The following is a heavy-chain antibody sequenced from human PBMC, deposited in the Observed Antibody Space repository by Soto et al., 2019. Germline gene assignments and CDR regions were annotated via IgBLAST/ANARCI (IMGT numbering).Heavy chain of an antibody. CDR3: ARYSSGYYYGSYYYGMDV. CDR1: GYTFTSYG. D-gene: IGHD3-22*01. V-gene: IGHV1-18*01. Sequence: QVQLVQSGAEVKKPGASVKVSCKASGYTFTSYGISWVRQAPGQGLEWMGWISAYNGNTNYAQKLQGRVTMTTDTSTSTDYMELRSLRSDDTAVYYCARYSSGYYYGSYYYGMDVWGQGTTVTVSS. CDR2: ISAYNGNT. J-gene: IGHJ6*02.